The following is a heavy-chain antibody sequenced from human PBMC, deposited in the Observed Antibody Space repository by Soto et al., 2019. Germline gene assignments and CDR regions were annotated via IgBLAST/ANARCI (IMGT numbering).Heavy chain of an antibody. D-gene: IGHD6-13*01. CDR2: IIPIFGTA. Sequence: QVQLVQSGAEVRKPGSSVRVSCKASGGSFNRHTISWVRQAPGQGLEWMGGIIPIFGTANHAQKFQGRVTIIADESTSTAYMELSSLRSEDTAVYYCARAAAASGVGEWGQGTLVTVSS. J-gene: IGHJ4*02. CDR1: GGSFNRHT. V-gene: IGHV1-69*01. CDR3: ARAAAASGVGE.